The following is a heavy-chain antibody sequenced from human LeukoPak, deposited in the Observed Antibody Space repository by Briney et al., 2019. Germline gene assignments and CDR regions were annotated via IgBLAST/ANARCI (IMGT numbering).Heavy chain of an antibody. CDR3: ARGRGRSWTNYFDY. CDR1: GFTFSSYW. CDR2: IKQDGSEK. D-gene: IGHD6-13*01. Sequence: PGGSLRLSCAASGFTFSSYWMSWVRQAPGKGLEWVANIKQDGSEKYYVDSVKGRFTISRDNAKNSLYLQMSTLRAEDTAVYYCARGRGRSWTNYFDYWGQGTLVTVSS. V-gene: IGHV3-7*04. J-gene: IGHJ4*02.